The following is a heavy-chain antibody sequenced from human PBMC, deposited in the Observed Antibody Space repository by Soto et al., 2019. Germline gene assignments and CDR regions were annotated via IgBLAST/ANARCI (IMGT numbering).Heavy chain of an antibody. Sequence: SVKVSCKAAGGTFSSYAISWVRQAPGQGLEWMGGIIPIFGTANYAQKFQGSVTITADKSTSTAYMELSSLRSEDTAVYCCARCYYYDSSGYYSWFDPWGQGTLVTVSS. CDR1: GGTFSSYA. D-gene: IGHD3-22*01. CDR2: IIPIFGTA. V-gene: IGHV1-69*06. CDR3: ARCYYYDSSGYYSWFDP. J-gene: IGHJ5*02.